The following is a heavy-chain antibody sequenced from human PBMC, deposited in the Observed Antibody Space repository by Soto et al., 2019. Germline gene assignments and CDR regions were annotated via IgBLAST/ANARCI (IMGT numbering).Heavy chain of an antibody. CDR3: ARNSADSSGYPFDY. Sequence: PVQVPCKYSGYTVTGYYMHWLRQAPGQGLEWMGWINPNSGGTNYAQKFQGRVTMTRDTSISTAYMELSRLRSDDTAVYYCARNSADSSGYPFDYWGQGTLVTVS. D-gene: IGHD3-22*01. V-gene: IGHV1-2*02. J-gene: IGHJ4*02. CDR1: GYTVTGYY. CDR2: INPNSGGT.